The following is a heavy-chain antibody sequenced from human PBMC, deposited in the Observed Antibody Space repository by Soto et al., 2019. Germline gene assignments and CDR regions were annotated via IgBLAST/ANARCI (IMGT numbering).Heavy chain of an antibody. Sequence: GESLKISCKGSGYSFTSYWISWVRQMPGKGLEWMGRIDPSDSYTNYSPSFQGHVTXLADNSISTAHLQWRSLQASXTSMYYCAGRYCRGGSCYSEDYYCYGMDVVSLGTTVTVSS. V-gene: IGHV5-10-1*01. CDR1: GYSFTSYW. J-gene: IGHJ6*02. CDR3: AGRYCRGGSCYSEDYYCYGMDV. D-gene: IGHD2-15*01. CDR2: IDPSDSYT.